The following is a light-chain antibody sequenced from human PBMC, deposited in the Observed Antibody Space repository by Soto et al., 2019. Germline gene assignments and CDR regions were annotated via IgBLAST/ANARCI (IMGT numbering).Light chain of an antibody. CDR3: CSYAGRSTLYV. CDR1: SSDVGGYNY. V-gene: IGLV2-11*01. CDR2: DVS. J-gene: IGLJ1*01. Sequence: QSALTQPAAVSGSAGQSIAISCTGTSSDVGGYNYVSWYQQHPGKAPKLMIYDVSKRPSGVPDRFSGSKSGNTAALTISGRQAEDEADYYCCSYAGRSTLYVFGTATK.